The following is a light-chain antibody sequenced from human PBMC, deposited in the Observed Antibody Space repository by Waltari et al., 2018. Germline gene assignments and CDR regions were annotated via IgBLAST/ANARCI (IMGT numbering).Light chain of an antibody. Sequence: EIGFTHSPGTLSLSSGERATLSCRASQSIGRYLAWYQQKPDQAPRLLIYGASSRATGIPDRFSGSGSGTDFSLTISRLEPEDFAVYYCQNHERLPATFGQGTKVEIK. J-gene: IGKJ1*01. CDR2: GAS. CDR1: QSIGRY. CDR3: QNHERLPAT. V-gene: IGKV3-20*01.